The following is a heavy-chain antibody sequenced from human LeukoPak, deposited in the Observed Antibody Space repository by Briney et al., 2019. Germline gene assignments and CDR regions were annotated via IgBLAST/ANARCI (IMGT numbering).Heavy chain of an antibody. V-gene: IGHV3-11*01. CDR2: ISSSGSTI. J-gene: IGHJ5*02. D-gene: IGHD6-13*01. CDR3: ARDISSSAPPNWFDP. CDR1: GFTFSDYY. Sequence: GVSLRLSCAASGFTFSDYYMSWIRQAPGKGLEWVSYISSSGSTIYYADSVKGRFTISRDNAKNSLYLQMNSLRAEDTAVYYCARDISSSAPPNWFDPWGQGTLVTVSS.